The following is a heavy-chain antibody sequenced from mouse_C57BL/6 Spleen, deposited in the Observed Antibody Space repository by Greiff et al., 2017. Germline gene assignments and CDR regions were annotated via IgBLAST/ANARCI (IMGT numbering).Heavy chain of an antibody. V-gene: IGHV1-81*01. Sequence: QVQLQQSGAELARPGASVKLSCKASGYTFTSYGISWVKQRTGQGLEWIGEIYPRSGNTYYNEKFKGKATLTADKSSSTAYMELRGLTSEDSAVCFCARDITTVDAPYAMGDWGQGTSVTVSS. CDR3: ARDITTVDAPYAMGD. J-gene: IGHJ4*01. CDR1: GYTFTSYG. CDR2: IYPRSGNT. D-gene: IGHD1-1*01.